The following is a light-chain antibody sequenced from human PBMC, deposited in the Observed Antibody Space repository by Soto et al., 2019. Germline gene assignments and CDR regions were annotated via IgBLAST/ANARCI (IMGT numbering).Light chain of an antibody. CDR2: DAS. Sequence: GDRVTITCRTSQSISNWLAWYQQKPGKAPNLLIYDASNLESGVPSTFSGSGSGTEFTLTISSLQPDDFATYYCQQYNSYPYTFGQGTKLQIQ. CDR3: QQYNSYPYT. V-gene: IGKV1-5*01. CDR1: QSISNW. J-gene: IGKJ2*01.